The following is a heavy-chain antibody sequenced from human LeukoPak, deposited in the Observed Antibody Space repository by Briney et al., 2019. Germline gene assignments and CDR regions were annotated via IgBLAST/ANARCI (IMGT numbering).Heavy chain of an antibody. Sequence: PSQTLSLTCIVSGGSIISGDYSWTWIRQPPRKGLEWIGYIYDSGSTYYNPSLKSRVTISVDASKKQVSLKMNSVTAADTAVYYCARITMVRGVIITPNWFDPWGQGSLVTVSS. CDR3: ARITMVRGVIITPNWFDP. CDR2: IYDSGST. CDR1: GGSIISGDYS. D-gene: IGHD3-10*01. J-gene: IGHJ5*02. V-gene: IGHV4-30-4*01.